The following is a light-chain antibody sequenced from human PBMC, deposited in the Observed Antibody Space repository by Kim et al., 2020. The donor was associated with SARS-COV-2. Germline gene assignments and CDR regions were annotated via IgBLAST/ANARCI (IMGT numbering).Light chain of an antibody. CDR3: QQYASSPLT. CDR1: QSVGSNF. CDR2: GVS. V-gene: IGKV3-20*01. Sequence: SPGERATLSCRASQSVGSNFLAWCQQKPGQVPRLLIHGVSSRAAGIPDRFSGSASGTDFTLTISRLEPEDFAVYYCQQYASSPLTFGGGTKVDIK. J-gene: IGKJ4*01.